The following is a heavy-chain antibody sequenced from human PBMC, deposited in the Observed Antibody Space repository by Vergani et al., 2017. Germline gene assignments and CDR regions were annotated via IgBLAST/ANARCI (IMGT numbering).Heavy chain of an antibody. J-gene: IGHJ3*02. D-gene: IGHD3-3*01. Sequence: EVQLLESGGGLVQPGGSLRLSCAASGFTFSSYAMSWVRQAPGKGLEWVSAISGSGGSTYYADSVKGRFTISRDNSKNTLYLQMNSLRAEDTAVYYCAXGPVRAASYFWSGYYGGAFDIWGQGTMVTVSS. CDR1: GFTFSSYA. V-gene: IGHV3-23*01. CDR2: ISGSGGST. CDR3: AXGPVRAASYFWSGYYGGAFDI.